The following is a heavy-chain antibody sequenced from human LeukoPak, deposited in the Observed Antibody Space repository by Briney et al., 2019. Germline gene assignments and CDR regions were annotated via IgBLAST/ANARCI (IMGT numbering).Heavy chain of an antibody. Sequence: GESLKISCKGSGYDFTTYWIGWVRQMPGKGLEWMGIIYPTDSDITYSPSFQGQVTISADRSINTAYLQWSSLKASDTGVYYCARVFCTNKPGGFDYWGRGTLVTVSS. D-gene: IGHD2-8*01. CDR1: GYDFTTYW. CDR2: IYPTDSDI. J-gene: IGHJ4*02. CDR3: ARVFCTNKPGGFDY. V-gene: IGHV5-51*01.